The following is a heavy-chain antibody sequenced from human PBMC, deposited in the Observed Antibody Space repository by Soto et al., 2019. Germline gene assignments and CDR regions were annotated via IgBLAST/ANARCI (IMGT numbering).Heavy chain of an antibody. V-gene: IGHV3-23*01. CDR2: ISGSGGST. Sequence: LSFAASEFNFSSYAMSWVRQTPGKGLEWVSAISGSGGSTYYADSVKGRFTISRDNSKNTLYLQMNSLRAEDTVVYACAKDDGYDCSPNCFDPWGQGTLVTVSS. D-gene: IGHD3-22*01. J-gene: IGHJ5*02. CDR1: EFNFSSYA. CDR3: AKDDGYDCSPNCFDP.